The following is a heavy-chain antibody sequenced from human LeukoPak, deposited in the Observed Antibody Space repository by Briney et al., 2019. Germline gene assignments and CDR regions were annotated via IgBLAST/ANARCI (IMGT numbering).Heavy chain of an antibody. Sequence: PGRSLRLSCAASGLTFSDYYMSWIRQAPGKGLEWVSYISSSSSCTNYADSVKGRFIISRDNAKNSLYLQMNRLRAVDTAVYYCARGSGDYYDSPFDYWGQGTLVTVSS. CDR1: GLTFSDYY. CDR3: ARGSGDYYDSPFDY. V-gene: IGHV3-11*05. D-gene: IGHD3-22*01. J-gene: IGHJ4*02. CDR2: ISSSSSCT.